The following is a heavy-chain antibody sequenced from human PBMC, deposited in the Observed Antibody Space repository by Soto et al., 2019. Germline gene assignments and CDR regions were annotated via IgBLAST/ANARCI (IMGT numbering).Heavy chain of an antibody. CDR1: GYTFTGYY. D-gene: IGHD2-15*01. CDR2: IIPIFGTA. V-gene: IGHV1-69*01. J-gene: IGHJ6*02. CDR3: ARDPMVGVSYYYYGMDV. Sequence: QVQLVQSGAEVKKPGAPVKVSCKASGYTFTGYYMHWVRQAPGQGLEWMGGIIPIFGTANYAQKFQGRVTITADESTSTAYMELSSLRSEDTAVYYCARDPMVGVSYYYYGMDVWGQGTTVTVSS.